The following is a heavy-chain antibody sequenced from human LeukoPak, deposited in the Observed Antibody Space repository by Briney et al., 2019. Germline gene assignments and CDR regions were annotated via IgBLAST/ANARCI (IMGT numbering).Heavy chain of an antibody. CDR1: GGSISSYY. CDR3: ARETSQKGAHYMDV. J-gene: IGHJ6*03. Sequence: SETLSLTCTVSGGSISSYYWSWIRQPPGKGLEWIGYIYYSGSTNYNPSLKSRVTISVDTSKNQFSLKLTSVTAADTAVYYCARETSQKGAHYMDVWGKGTTVIISS. D-gene: IGHD3-16*01. V-gene: IGHV4-59*01. CDR2: IYYSGST.